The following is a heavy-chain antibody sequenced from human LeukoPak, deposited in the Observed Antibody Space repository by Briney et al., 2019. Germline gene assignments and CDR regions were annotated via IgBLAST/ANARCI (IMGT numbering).Heavy chain of an antibody. CDR1: GFSFSGHW. V-gene: IGHV3-74*01. CDR2: ISPTGSTT. D-gene: IGHD2-2*01. CDR3: AKDQDIVVVPARRRDYYYYGMDV. J-gene: IGHJ6*02. Sequence: GGSLRLSCTASGFSFSGHWMHWARQLPGKGLVWVSRISPTGSTTSYADSVKGRFTVSRDNAKNTLYLQVNNLRAEDTAVYYCAKDQDIVVVPARRRDYYYYGMDVWGQGTTVTVSS.